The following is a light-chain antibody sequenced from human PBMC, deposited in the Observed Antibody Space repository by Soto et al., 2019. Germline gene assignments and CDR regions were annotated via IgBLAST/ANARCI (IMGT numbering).Light chain of an antibody. Sequence: DIHMTQSPSTLSSSLGDRGTITFLAIQSISSWLAWYQQKPGRAPKLLIYKASSLESGVPSRFSGSGSGTEFTLTISSLQPDDFATYYCQQYNSQWTFGQGTKVDIK. CDR3: QQYNSQWT. V-gene: IGKV1-5*03. J-gene: IGKJ1*01. CDR1: QSISSW. CDR2: KAS.